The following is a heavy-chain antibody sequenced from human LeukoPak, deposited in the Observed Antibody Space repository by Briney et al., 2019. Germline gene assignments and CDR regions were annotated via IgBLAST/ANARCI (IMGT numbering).Heavy chain of an antibody. J-gene: IGHJ5*02. CDR1: GDSISSGGYS. CDR3: ARYFSGGQFKWFDP. D-gene: IGHD1-26*01. CDR2: IYHGGSA. Sequence: SETLSLTCAVSGDSISSGGYSWSWIREPPGKGLEWIGYIYHGGSAYYDPSLKSRVNISVDKSKNQFSPELSSVTAADTAVYYCARYFSGGQFKWFDPWGQGTLVTVSS. V-gene: IGHV4-30-2*01.